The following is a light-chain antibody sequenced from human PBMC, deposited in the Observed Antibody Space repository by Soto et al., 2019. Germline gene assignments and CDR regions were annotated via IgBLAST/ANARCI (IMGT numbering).Light chain of an antibody. Sequence: QLVLTQSPSASASLGASVKLTCTLSSGHSDYGSAWNQQQPDKGPRYLMKLNRDGSHNKGDGIPDRFSGSSSGAERYLTISSLQSDDEADYYCQTWDTVVVFGGGTKLTVL. CDR1: SGHSDYG. CDR2: LNRDGSH. CDR3: QTWDTVVV. V-gene: IGLV4-69*01. J-gene: IGLJ2*01.